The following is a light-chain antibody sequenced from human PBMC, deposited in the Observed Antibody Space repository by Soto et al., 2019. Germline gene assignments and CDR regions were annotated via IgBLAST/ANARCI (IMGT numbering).Light chain of an antibody. CDR3: QQRSNLLT. CDR1: QSVSSY. J-gene: IGKJ4*02. V-gene: IGKV3-11*01. CDR2: DAS. Sequence: EIVLTQSPATLSLSPGERATLSCRASQSVSSYFAWYQQKPGQATRLLIYDASNRATGIPARFSGSGSGTDCTLTISSLEPEDFAVYYCQQRSNLLTFGGGTNVEIK.